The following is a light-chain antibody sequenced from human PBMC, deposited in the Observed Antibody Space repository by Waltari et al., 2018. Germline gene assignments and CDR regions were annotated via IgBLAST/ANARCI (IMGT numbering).Light chain of an antibody. J-gene: IGKJ4*01. CDR1: QSVSSSY. CDR3: QRYGSSPLT. V-gene: IGKV3-20*01. CDR2: GAS. Sequence: DIVLTQSPGTLSLSPGERATLSCRASQSVSSSYLAWYQQKPGQAHRHLIYGASSRATGIPDRFSGSGSGTDFSLTISRLEPEDFAVYYCQRYGSSPLTFGGGTKVEIK.